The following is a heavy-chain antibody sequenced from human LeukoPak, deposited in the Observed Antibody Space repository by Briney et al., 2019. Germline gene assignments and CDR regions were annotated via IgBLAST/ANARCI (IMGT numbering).Heavy chain of an antibody. CDR2: IGSTTTDM. V-gene: IGHV3-21*04. Sequence: GGSLRLSCAASGFSLRTFTLHWVRQAPGKGLEWVSSIGSTTTDMSYTGSVKGRFSISRDNAKNSLSLQMNSLRAEDTAVYYCARLGDSSGYGTFDIWGQGTMVTVSS. CDR3: ARLGDSSGYGTFDI. J-gene: IGHJ3*02. CDR1: GFSLRTFT. D-gene: IGHD3-22*01.